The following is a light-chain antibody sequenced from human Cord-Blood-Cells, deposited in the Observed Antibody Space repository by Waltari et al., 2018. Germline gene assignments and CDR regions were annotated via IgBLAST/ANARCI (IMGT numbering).Light chain of an antibody. J-gene: IGKJ3*01. CDR3: QQSYSTPFP. V-gene: IGKV1-39*01. Sequence: DIQMTHSPSYLPASVGDRVPITCLSSPSTSSYVNWYQQKPGKAPNLLIYAASSLQSVVPSRFSGSGSGTDFTLTISSLQPEDFATYYGQQSYSTPFPFGPGTKVDIK. CDR1: PSTSSY. CDR2: AAS.